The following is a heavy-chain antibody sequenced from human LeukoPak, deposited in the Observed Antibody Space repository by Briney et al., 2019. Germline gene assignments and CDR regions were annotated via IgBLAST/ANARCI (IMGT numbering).Heavy chain of an antibody. CDR1: GFTFSSYA. CDR3: ASEMAAASEAFDI. J-gene: IGHJ3*02. D-gene: IGHD6-13*01. V-gene: IGHV3-30-3*01. CDR2: ISYDGSNK. Sequence: GRSLRLSCAASGFTFSSYAMHWVRQAPGKGLEWVAVISYDGSNKYYADSVKGRFTISRDNSKNTLYLQMNSLRAEDTAVYYCASEMAAASEAFDIWGQGTMVTVSS.